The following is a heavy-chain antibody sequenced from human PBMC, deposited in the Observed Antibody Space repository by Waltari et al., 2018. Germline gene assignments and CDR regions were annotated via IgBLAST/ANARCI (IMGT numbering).Heavy chain of an antibody. D-gene: IGHD5-12*01. CDR3: ARDLPSVFYIGYDPHLEYFDL. CDR1: GGSISSYY. Sequence: QVQLQESGPGLVKPSETLSLTCTASGGSISSYYWSCIRQPARQGLGWMGRIYTSGSTNYNPSLKSRVTMSVDTSKNQFSLKLSSLTAADTAVYYCARDLPSVFYIGYDPHLEYFDLWGRGTLVTVSS. V-gene: IGHV4-4*07. CDR2: IYTSGST. J-gene: IGHJ2*01.